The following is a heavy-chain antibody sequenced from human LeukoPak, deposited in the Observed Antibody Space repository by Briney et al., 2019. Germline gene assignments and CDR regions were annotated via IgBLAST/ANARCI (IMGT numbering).Heavy chain of an antibody. J-gene: IGHJ4*02. V-gene: IGHV1-8*01. Sequence: ASVKVSCKASGNTFTSYDINWVRQATGQGLEWMGWMNPNSGDTGYAQKFQGRVTMTRSSSISTAYMELSNLTSEDTAVYYCARVSCSMTSCYDYWGQGTLVTVSS. CDR2: MNPNSGDT. D-gene: IGHD2-2*01. CDR3: ARVSCSMTSCYDY. CDR1: GNTFTSYD.